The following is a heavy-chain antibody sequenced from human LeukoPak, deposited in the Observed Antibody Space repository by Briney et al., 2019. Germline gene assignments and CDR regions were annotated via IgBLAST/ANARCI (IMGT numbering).Heavy chain of an antibody. D-gene: IGHD3-10*01. CDR2: IWYDGSNK. Sequence: PGGSLRLSCAASGFTFSSDGMHWVRQAPGKGLEWVAVIWYDGSNKYYADSVKGRFTISRDNSKNTLYLQMDSLRGDDAAVYYCAKERFGSGSPYYSDYWGQGTLVTVSS. J-gene: IGHJ4*02. CDR3: AKERFGSGSPYYSDY. CDR1: GFTFSSDG. V-gene: IGHV3-30*02.